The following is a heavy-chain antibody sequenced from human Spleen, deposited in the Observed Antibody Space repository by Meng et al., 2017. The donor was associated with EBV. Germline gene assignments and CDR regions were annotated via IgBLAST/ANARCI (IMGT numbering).Heavy chain of an antibody. J-gene: IGHJ5*02. CDR2: ISGSDGGT. Sequence: VQLGAGVGGVVPPGGSLRPSCAASGFRFYSYAMGWVRQAPEKGLQWVSTISGSDGGTHYAESVKGRFTISRVNSKNTLYLEMNSLRVEDTAVYYCARSDVPWGGSFDHWGQGALVTVSS. CDR1: GFRFYSYA. V-gene: IGHV3-23*04. CDR3: ARSDVPWGGSFDH. D-gene: IGHD7-27*01.